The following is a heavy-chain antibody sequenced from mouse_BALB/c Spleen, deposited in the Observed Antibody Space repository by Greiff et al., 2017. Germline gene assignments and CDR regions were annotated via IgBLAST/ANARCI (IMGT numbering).Heavy chain of an antibody. D-gene: IGHD3-3*01. CDR1: GYAFTNYL. J-gene: IGHJ2*01. Sequence: VQLQQSGAELVWPGTSVKVSCKASGYAFTNYLIEWVKQRPGQGLEWIGVINPGSGGTNYNEKFKGKATLTADKSSSTAYMQLSSLTSDDSAVYFCAKGGDYYFDYWGQGTTLTVSS. CDR3: AKGGDYYFDY. CDR2: INPGSGGT. V-gene: IGHV1-54*01.